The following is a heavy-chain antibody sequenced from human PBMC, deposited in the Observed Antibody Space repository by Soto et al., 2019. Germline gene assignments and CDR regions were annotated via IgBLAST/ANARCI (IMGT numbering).Heavy chain of an antibody. Sequence: KESGPTLVKPTQTLTLTCTFSGFSLSTSGVGVGWIRQPPGKALEWLALIYWDDDKRYSPSLKSRLTITKDTSKNQVVLTMTNMDPVDTATYYCAHSTYSYIAAPTNWFDPWGQGTLVTVSS. V-gene: IGHV2-5*02. CDR2: IYWDDDK. CDR3: AHSTYSYIAAPTNWFDP. J-gene: IGHJ5*02. D-gene: IGHD6-6*01. CDR1: GFSLSTSGVG.